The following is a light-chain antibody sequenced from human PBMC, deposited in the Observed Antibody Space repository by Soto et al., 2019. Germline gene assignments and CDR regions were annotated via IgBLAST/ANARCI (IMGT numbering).Light chain of an antibody. CDR2: GAS. CDR1: QSLSNN. CDR3: QQYNTWPRT. Sequence: EIVLTQSPGTLSLSPGERATLSCRARQSLSNNIYLAWYQQKPGQAPRLLIYGASTRATAIPARFSGSGSGTEFTLSISSLQSEDFAVYYCQQYNTWPRTFGQGTKVDIK. V-gene: IGKV3-15*01. J-gene: IGKJ1*01.